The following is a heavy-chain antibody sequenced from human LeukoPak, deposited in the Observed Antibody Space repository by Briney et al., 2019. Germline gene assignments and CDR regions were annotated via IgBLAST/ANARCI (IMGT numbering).Heavy chain of an antibody. CDR1: GFTFSSYE. D-gene: IGHD3-10*02. CDR2: ISSSGSTI. J-gene: IGHJ6*04. V-gene: IGHV3-48*03. Sequence: PGGSLRLSCAASGFTFSSYEMNWVRQAPGKGLEWVSYISSSGSTIYYADSVKGRFTISRDNAKNSQYLQMNSLRAEDTAVYYCAELGITMIGCVWGKGTTVTISS. CDR3: AELGITMIGCV.